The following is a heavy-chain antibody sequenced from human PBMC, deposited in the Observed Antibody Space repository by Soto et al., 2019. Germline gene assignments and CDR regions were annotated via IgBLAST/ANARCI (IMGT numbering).Heavy chain of an antibody. CDR1: GGSFRGYS. D-gene: IGHD2-2*01. J-gene: IGHJ6*02. CDR3: ARGRQVTPAALFKPAGDSSIDV. V-gene: IGHV4-34*01. Sequence: NPSETLSLTCAVYGGSFRGYSWTWIRQPPGKGLEWIGEVNHSGSTYYSPSLMSRVTLSIDTSKNQFSLKLSSVTAADTAVYYCARGRQVTPAALFKPAGDSSIDVWGQGTTVTV. CDR2: VNHSGST.